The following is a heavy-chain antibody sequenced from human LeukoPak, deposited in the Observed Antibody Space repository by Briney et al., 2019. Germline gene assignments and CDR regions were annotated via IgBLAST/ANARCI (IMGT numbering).Heavy chain of an antibody. V-gene: IGHV3-66*01. Sequence: GGSLRLSCAASGFTVSSNYMRWVRQAPGKGLEAVSVIYSGGSTYYADSVTGRFTISRDNSKNPLYLPMNSLRAEDTAVYYCARFFDSSAWYTYHYWGQGILVTVSS. D-gene: IGHD6-19*01. CDR1: GFTVSSNY. CDR2: IYSGGST. CDR3: ARFFDSSAWYTYHY. J-gene: IGHJ4*02.